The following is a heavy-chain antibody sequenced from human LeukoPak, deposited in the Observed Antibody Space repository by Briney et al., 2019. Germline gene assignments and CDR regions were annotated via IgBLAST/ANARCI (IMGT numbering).Heavy chain of an antibody. D-gene: IGHD1-26*01. CDR3: ARVPRGSTVGTLPYFYYYMDV. V-gene: IGHV4-61*02. J-gene: IGHJ6*03. Sequence: SETLSLTCTVSGDSVSSGSNYWSWIRQPAGKGLEWIGRIYNSWTTNYNPSLKSRVTISVDTSKYQFSLKLSSVTAADTAVYYCARVPRGSTVGTLPYFYYYMDVWGKGTTVIVSS. CDR1: GDSVSSGSNY. CDR2: IYNSWTT.